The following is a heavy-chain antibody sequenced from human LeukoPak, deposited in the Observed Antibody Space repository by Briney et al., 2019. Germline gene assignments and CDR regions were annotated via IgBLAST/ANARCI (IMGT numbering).Heavy chain of an antibody. D-gene: IGHD6-19*01. Sequence: GGSLRLSCAASEFTFSSYDMHWVRQATGKGLEWVSAIGTAGDTYYPGSVKGRFTISRENAKNSLYLQMNSLRVGDTAVYYCARGGYSSGWWGYYYYGMDVWGQGTTVTVSS. CDR3: ARGGYSSGWWGYYYYGMDV. CDR2: IGTAGDT. J-gene: IGHJ6*02. CDR1: EFTFSSYD. V-gene: IGHV3-13*01.